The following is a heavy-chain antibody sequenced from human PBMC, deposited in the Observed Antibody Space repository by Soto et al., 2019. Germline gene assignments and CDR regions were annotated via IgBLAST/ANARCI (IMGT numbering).Heavy chain of an antibody. Sequence: EVQLVESGGDLVQPGGSLRLSCAASGFTFSSHWMHWVRQAPGTGLVWLSRINGDGSSTDYADSVKGRFTISRDNAKNTVYLQMNSLRTEDTAVYYCARDDNGDKRCLGYWGQGTLVTVSS. D-gene: IGHD4-17*01. CDR1: GFTFSSHW. CDR2: INGDGSST. CDR3: ARDDNGDKRCLGY. J-gene: IGHJ4*02. V-gene: IGHV3-74*01.